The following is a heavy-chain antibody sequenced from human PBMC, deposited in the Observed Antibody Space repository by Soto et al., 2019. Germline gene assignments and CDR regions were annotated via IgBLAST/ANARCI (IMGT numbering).Heavy chain of an antibody. V-gene: IGHV5-10-1*01. CDR3: ARQIYPAATRPNFQYYFVS. CDR2: IDPSDSQT. J-gene: IGHJ4*02. D-gene: IGHD6-25*01. CDR1: GYSFAGYW. Sequence: GESLKISCKGSGYSFAGYWITWVRQKPGKGLEWMGRIDPSDSQTYYSPSFRGHVTISVTKSITTVFLQWSSLRASDTAMYYCARQIYPAATRPNFQYYFVSGGPGTLVNVFS.